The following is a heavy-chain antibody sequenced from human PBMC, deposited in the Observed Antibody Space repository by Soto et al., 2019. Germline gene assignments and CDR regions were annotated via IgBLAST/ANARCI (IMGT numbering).Heavy chain of an antibody. CDR3: ARGDIVDNWFDP. CDR2: MNPNSGNT. CDR1: VYTFTSYD. D-gene: IGHD2-15*01. J-gene: IGHJ5*02. V-gene: IGHV1-8*01. Sequence: ASVKVSCKASVYTFTSYDINWVRQATGQGLEWMGWMNPNSGNTGYAQKFQGRVTMTRNTSISTAYMELSSLRSEDTAVYYCARGDIVDNWFDPWGQGTLVTVSS.